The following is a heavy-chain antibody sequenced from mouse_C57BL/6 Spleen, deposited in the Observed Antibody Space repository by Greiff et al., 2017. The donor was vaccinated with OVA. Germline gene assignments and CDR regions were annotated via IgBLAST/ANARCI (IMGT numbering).Heavy chain of an antibody. CDR1: GFTIKDDY. CDR3: TTSFDDARGLAY. CDR2: IDPANGDT. Sequence: VQLQQSGAELVRPGASVKLSCTASGFTIKDDYMHWVKQRPEQGLEWIGWIDPANGDTEYASKFQGKATLTADTSSNTAYLQLSSLTSEDTAVYYWTTSFDDARGLAYWGQGTLVTVSA. V-gene: IGHV14-4*01. J-gene: IGHJ3*01. D-gene: IGHD3-1*01.